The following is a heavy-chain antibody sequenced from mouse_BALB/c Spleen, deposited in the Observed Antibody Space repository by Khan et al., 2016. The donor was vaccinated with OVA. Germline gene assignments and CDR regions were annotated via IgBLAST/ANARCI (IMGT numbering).Heavy chain of an antibody. J-gene: IGHJ2*01. CDR1: GYSITSDYA. D-gene: IGHD1-1*01. V-gene: IGHV3-2*02. CDR2: ISYSGST. CDR3: ASIIFYYYGSNFEVYYFDY. Sequence: EVQLQESGPGLVKPSQSLSLTCTVTGYSITSDYAWNWIRQFPGNKLEWMGYISYSGSTAYNPSLKSRISITRDTSKNQVFLQLHSVTTEDTATYYYASIIFYYYGSNFEVYYFDYWGQGTTRTVSS.